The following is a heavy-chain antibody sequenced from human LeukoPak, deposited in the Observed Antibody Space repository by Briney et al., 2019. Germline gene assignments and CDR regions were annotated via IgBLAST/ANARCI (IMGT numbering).Heavy chain of an antibody. D-gene: IGHD2-15*01. CDR2: INPNSGGT. Sequence: ASVKVSCKASGYTFTTSYMHWVRQAPGQGLEWMGWINPNSGGTNYAQKFQGRVTMTRDTSISTAYMELSRLRSDDTAVYYCARDLGRLGYCSGGSCYHDYWGQGTLVTVSS. V-gene: IGHV1-2*02. CDR3: ARDLGRLGYCSGGSCYHDY. J-gene: IGHJ4*02. CDR1: GYTFTTSY.